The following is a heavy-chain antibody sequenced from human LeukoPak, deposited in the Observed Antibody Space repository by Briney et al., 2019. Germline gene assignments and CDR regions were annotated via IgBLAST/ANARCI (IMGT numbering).Heavy chain of an antibody. D-gene: IGHD2-2*01. V-gene: IGHV4-34*01. CDR1: GGSFSGYY. J-gene: IGHJ3*02. CDR2: INHSGST. Sequence: SETLSLTCAVYGGSFSGYYWSWIRQPPGKGLEWIGEINHSGSTNYNPSLKSRVTISVDTSKNQFSLKLSSVTAADTAVYYCARINDACCSSTSCRTPYDAFDIWGQGTMVTVSS. CDR3: ARINDACCSSTSCRTPYDAFDI.